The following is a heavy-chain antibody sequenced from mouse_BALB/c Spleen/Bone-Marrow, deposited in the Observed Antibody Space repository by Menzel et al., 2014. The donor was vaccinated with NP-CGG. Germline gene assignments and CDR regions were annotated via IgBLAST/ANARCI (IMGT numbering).Heavy chain of an antibody. D-gene: IGHD4-1*01. Sequence: QVQLKESGAELTKPGASVTMSCKASGYTFTNYWIHWIKQRSGQGLEWIGYINPGTGYTDYNPNFKDKATLTADKSSITAYTQLSSLTSEDSSVYYCARETGTYVMDYWGQGTSVTVAS. CDR2: INPGTGYT. J-gene: IGHJ4*01. CDR3: ARETGTYVMDY. CDR1: GYTFTNYW. V-gene: IGHV1-7*01.